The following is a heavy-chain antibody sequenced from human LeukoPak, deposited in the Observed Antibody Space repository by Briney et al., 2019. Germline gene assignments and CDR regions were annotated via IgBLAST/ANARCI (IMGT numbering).Heavy chain of an antibody. CDR2: INPNSGGT. D-gene: IGHD4-17*01. V-gene: IGHV1-2*02. CDR3: ARDYGDYVVDY. J-gene: IGHJ4*02. Sequence: MGWINPNSGGTNYAQKFQGRVTMTRDTSISTAYMELSRLRSDDTAVYYCARDYGDYVVDYWGQGTLVTVSS.